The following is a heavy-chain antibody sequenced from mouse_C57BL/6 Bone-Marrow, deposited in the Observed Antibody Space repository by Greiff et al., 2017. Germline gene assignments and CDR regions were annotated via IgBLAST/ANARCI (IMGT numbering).Heavy chain of an antibody. J-gene: IGHJ4*01. V-gene: IGHV5-6*01. Sequence: EVNVVESGGDLVKPGGSLKLSCAASGFTFSSYGMSWVRQTPDKRLEWVATISSGGSYTYYPDSVKGRFTISRDNAKNTLYLQMSSLKSEDTAMYYCARHGYMDYWGQGTSVTVSS. CDR2: ISSGGSYT. CDR3: ARHGYMDY. CDR1: GFTFSSYG.